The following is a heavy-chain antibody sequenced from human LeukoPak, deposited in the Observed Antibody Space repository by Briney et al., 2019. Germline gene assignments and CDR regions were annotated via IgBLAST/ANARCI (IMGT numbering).Heavy chain of an antibody. CDR3: ARGDSSGFARPFDY. CDR1: GGSISSYY. Sequence: SETLSLTCTVSGGSISSYYWSWIRQPAGKGLEWIGRIYTSGSTNYNPSLKSRVTISVDTSKNQFSLKLSSVTAADTAVYYCARGDSSGFARPFDYWGQGTLVTVSS. J-gene: IGHJ4*02. CDR2: IYTSGST. D-gene: IGHD3-22*01. V-gene: IGHV4-4*07.